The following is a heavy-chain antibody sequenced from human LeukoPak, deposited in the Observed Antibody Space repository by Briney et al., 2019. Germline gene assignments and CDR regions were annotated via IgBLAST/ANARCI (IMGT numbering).Heavy chain of an antibody. CDR2: ISGSGSNT. CDR3: AKDRGGQLPFYYYYGMDV. CDR1: GFTSSNYA. Sequence: GGSLRLSCAASGFTSSNYAMSWVRQAPGKGLEWVSAISGSGSNTYYADSVKGRFTISRDNSKNTLYLQMNSLRAEDTAVYYCAKDRGGQLPFYYYYGMDVWGQGTTVTVSS. V-gene: IGHV3-23*01. J-gene: IGHJ6*02. D-gene: IGHD2-2*01.